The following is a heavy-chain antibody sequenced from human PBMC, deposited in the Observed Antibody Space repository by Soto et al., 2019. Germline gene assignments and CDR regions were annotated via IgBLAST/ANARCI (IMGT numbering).Heavy chain of an antibody. J-gene: IGHJ6*03. D-gene: IGHD3-3*01. CDR1: GYTFTSYG. Sequence: GASVKVSCKASGYTFTSYGISWVRQAPGQGLEWMGWISAYNGNTNYAQKLQGRVTMTTDTSTSTAYMELRSLRSDDTAVYYCARVEPVGVDFDYMDVGGKGTTVTVSS. CDR3: ARVEPVGVDFDYMDV. V-gene: IGHV1-18*01. CDR2: ISAYNGNT.